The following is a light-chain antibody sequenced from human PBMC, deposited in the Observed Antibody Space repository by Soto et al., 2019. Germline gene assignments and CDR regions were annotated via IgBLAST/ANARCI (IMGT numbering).Light chain of an antibody. CDR3: QQYNNWPPKT. V-gene: IGKV3-15*01. J-gene: IGKJ1*01. CDR1: QSVSSN. Sequence: EIVMTQSPATLSVSPGERATLSCRASQSVSSNLAWYQQKPGQATRLIIYGASTRANGIPARFSGSGSGTEFTLTISSLQSEDFAVYYCQQYNNWPPKTFGQGTKVDIK. CDR2: GAS.